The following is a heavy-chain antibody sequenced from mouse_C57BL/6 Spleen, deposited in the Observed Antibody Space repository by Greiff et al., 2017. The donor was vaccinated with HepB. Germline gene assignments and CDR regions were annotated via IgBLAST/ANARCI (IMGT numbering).Heavy chain of an antibody. CDR3: ARAPYYRRDMDY. V-gene: IGHV1-53*01. D-gene: IGHD2-12*01. CDR2: INPSNGGT. CDR1: GYTFTSYW. Sequence: QVQLKQPGTELVKPGASVKLSCKASGYTFTSYWMHWVKQRPGQGLEWIGNINPSNGGTNYNEKFKSKATLTVDKSSSTAYMQLSSLTSEDSAVYYCARAPYYRRDMDYWGQGTSVTVSS. J-gene: IGHJ4*01.